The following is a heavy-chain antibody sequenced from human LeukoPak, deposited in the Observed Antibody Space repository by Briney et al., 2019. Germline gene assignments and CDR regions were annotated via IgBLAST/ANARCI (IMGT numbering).Heavy chain of an antibody. J-gene: IGHJ4*02. CDR1: GFTFSSYE. D-gene: IGHD4-17*01. CDR2: ISSRGSTI. V-gene: IGHV3-48*03. Sequence: PGGSLRLSCAASGFTFSSYEMNWVRQAPGKGLEWVSYISSRGSTIYYADSVKGRFTISRDNAKNSLYLQMNSLRAEDTAVYYCAKEIWPTVTTPGHTHFDYWGQGTLVTVSS. CDR3: AKEIWPTVTTPGHTHFDY.